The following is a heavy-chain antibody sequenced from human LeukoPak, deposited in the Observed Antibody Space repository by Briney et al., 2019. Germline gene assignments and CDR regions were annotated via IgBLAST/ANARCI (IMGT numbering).Heavy chain of an antibody. CDR3: AKDLAAVPGNKYFAY. Sequence: GGSLGLSCAASGFTFSTYDMTWVRQAPGKGLEWVSSISGSGGSTYYADSVKGRFTTSRDNSKNTLYLQMNGLRAEDTAVYYCAKDLAAVPGNKYFAYWGQGTLVTVSS. CDR1: GFTFSTYD. D-gene: IGHD6-19*01. CDR2: ISGSGGST. J-gene: IGHJ4*02. V-gene: IGHV3-23*01.